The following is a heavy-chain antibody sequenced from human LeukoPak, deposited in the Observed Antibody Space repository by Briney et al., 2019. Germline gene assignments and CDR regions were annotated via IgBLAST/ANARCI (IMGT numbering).Heavy chain of an antibody. V-gene: IGHV3-9*01. J-gene: IGHJ5*02. CDR2: ISWNSGSI. Sequence: PGGSLRLSCAASGFTFDDYAMHWVRQAPGKGLEWVSGISWNSGSIGYADSVKGRFTISRDNSKNTLYLQMNSLRAEDTAVYYCARGGEEVVVPAAIAWFDPWGQGTLVTVSS. CDR3: ARGGEEVVVPAAIAWFDP. D-gene: IGHD2-2*01. CDR1: GFTFDDYA.